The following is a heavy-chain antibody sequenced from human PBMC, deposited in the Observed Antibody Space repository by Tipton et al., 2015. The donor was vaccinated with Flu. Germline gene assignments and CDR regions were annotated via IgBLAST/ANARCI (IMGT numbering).Heavy chain of an antibody. CDR2: TYYRSKWYN. V-gene: IGHV6-1*01. CDR3: ARDGYCSSSSCSNYYYYGIDV. D-gene: IGHD2-2*03. J-gene: IGHJ6*02. Sequence: LVKPTQTLSLTCAISGDSVSSNSAAWNWIRQSPSRGLEWLGRTYYRSKWYNDYAVSVKSRITINPDTSKNQFSLQLNSVTPEDTAVYYCARDGYCSSSSCSNYYYYGIDVLGQGSTVPVSS. CDR1: GDSVSSNSAA.